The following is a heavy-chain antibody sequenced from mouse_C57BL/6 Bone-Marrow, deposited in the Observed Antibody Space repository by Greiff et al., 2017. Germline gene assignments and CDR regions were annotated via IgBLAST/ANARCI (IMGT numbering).Heavy chain of an antibody. D-gene: IGHD3-2*02. Sequence: EVKLVESGGDLVKPGGSLKLSCAASGFTFSSYGMSWVRQTPDKRLEWVGTISSGGSYTYYPDSVKGRFTISRDNANNTLYLQRSSLTSEDTAMYYCARRRELRPFDYWGQGTTLTVSS. J-gene: IGHJ2*01. CDR1: GFTFSSYG. V-gene: IGHV5-6*02. CDR2: ISSGGSYT. CDR3: ARRRELRPFDY.